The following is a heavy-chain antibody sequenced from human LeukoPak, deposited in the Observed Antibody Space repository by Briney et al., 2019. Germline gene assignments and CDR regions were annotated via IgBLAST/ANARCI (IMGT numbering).Heavy chain of an antibody. CDR2: ISSDGSIK. J-gene: IGHJ4*02. CDR1: GFTFSSYG. D-gene: IGHD6-13*01. CDR3: AKDQKSIAATGYDY. V-gene: IGHV3-30*18. Sequence: GGSLRLSCAASGFTFSSYGMHWVRQAPGKGLEWVAVISSDGSIKYYADSVKGRFTISRDNSKNTLFLQMNSLRADDTAVYFCAKDQKSIAATGYDYWGQGTLVTVSS.